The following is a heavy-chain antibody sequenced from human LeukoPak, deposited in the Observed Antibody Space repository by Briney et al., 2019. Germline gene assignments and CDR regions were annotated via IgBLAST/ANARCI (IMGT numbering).Heavy chain of an antibody. D-gene: IGHD5-18*01. CDR3: ARGPLIQLWFYFDY. CDR2: IYHSGST. J-gene: IGHJ4*02. Sequence: SETLSLTCAVSGGSISSSNWWSWVRQPPGKGLEWIGEIYHSGSTNYNPSLKSRVTISVDKSKNQFSLKLSSVTAADTAVYYCARGPLIQLWFYFDYWGQGTLVTVSS. CDR1: GGSISSSNW. V-gene: IGHV4-4*02.